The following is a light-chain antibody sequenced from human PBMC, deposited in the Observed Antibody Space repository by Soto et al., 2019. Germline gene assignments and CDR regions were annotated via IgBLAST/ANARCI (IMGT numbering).Light chain of an antibody. CDR1: QSVDGY. V-gene: IGKV3-15*01. CDR3: QQYHKWPPIT. J-gene: IGKJ5*01. Sequence: EIVMTQSPATLSVSPGERATLSCRASQSVDGYLAWYQQKPGQAPRLLIYGASTRATGATARFRGGGSGTEFTLTISSLQSEDSAVYYCQQYHKWPPITFGQGTRLEI. CDR2: GAS.